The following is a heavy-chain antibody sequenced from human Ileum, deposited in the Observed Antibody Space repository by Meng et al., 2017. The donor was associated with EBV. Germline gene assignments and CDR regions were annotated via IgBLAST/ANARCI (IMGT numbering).Heavy chain of an antibody. Sequence: QVQLKESGPGLVKASGTLYLTFAVSGGSISSSNWWSWVRQPPGKGLEWIGEIYHSGSTNYNPSLKSRVTMSVDKSKNQFSLNLSSVTAADTAVYYCARVGQWLPIDYWGQGTLVTASS. CDR2: IYHSGST. CDR3: ARVGQWLPIDY. D-gene: IGHD6-19*01. CDR1: GGSISSSNW. J-gene: IGHJ4*02. V-gene: IGHV4-4*02.